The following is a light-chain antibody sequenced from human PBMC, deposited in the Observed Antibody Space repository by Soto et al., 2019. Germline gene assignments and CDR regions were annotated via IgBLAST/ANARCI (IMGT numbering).Light chain of an antibody. CDR2: LGS. CDR1: QSLLHSNGYNY. V-gene: IGKV2-28*01. J-gene: IGKJ1*01. Sequence: DIVMTQSPLSLPVTPGEPASISCRSSQSLLHSNGYNYLDWYLQKPGQSPQLLIYLGSNRSSGVPDRYSGSGSGTDFTLKISRVEAQDVGVYYRMQALQTPPTLGQGTKVQLK. CDR3: MQALQTPPT.